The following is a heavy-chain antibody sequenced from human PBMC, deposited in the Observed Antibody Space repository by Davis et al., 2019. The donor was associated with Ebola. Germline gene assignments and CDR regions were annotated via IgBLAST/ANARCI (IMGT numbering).Heavy chain of an antibody. Sequence: GESLKISCAASGFTFSSYWMSWVRQAPGKGLEWVANIKQDGSEKYYVDSVKGRFTISRDNAKNSLYLQMNSLRAEDTAVYYCARDRGVITMIVVAGLDYWGQGTLVTVSS. V-gene: IGHV3-7*03. CDR3: ARDRGVITMIVVAGLDY. D-gene: IGHD3-22*01. CDR1: GFTFSSYW. J-gene: IGHJ4*02. CDR2: IKQDGSEK.